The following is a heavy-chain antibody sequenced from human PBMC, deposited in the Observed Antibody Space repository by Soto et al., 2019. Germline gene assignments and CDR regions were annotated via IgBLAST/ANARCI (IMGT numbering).Heavy chain of an antibody. Sequence: ASVKVSCKASGYTFTSYSISWVRQAPGQGLEWMGWISAYNGNTNYAQKLQGRVTMTTDTSTSTAYMELRSLRSDDTAVYYCARDLTSTRDFDYWGQGTLVTVSS. CDR1: GYTFTSYS. CDR3: ARDLTSTRDFDY. D-gene: IGHD2-2*01. V-gene: IGHV1-18*01. CDR2: ISAYNGNT. J-gene: IGHJ4*02.